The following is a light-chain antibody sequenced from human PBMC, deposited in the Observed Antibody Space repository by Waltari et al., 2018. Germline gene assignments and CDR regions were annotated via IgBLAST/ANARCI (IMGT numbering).Light chain of an antibody. Sequence: EIAMTQSPATPSVSPGERATLSCRASQSVSRNLAWYQPKPGHAPRPLIFGASTMATGIPVRFSGSGSGTEFTLTISSLKSEDVAVYYCQQYNNWPPSWTFGQGTKVEIK. V-gene: IGKV3-15*01. CDR1: QSVSRN. CDR3: QQYNNWPPSWT. J-gene: IGKJ1*01. CDR2: GAS.